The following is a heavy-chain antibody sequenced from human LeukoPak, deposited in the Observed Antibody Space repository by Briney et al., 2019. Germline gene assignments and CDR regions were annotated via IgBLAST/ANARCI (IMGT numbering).Heavy chain of an antibody. J-gene: IGHJ4*02. CDR2: ISGSGGIT. Sequence: GGSLRLSCAASGFTFSSYAMSWVRQAPGKGLEWVSAISGSGGITYYADSVKGRFTISRDNSKNTLYLQMNSLRAEDPAVYYCAKDFLPATTVTSTYFDYWGQGTLVTVSS. CDR1: GFTFSSYA. D-gene: IGHD4-17*01. CDR3: AKDFLPATTVTSTYFDY. V-gene: IGHV3-23*01.